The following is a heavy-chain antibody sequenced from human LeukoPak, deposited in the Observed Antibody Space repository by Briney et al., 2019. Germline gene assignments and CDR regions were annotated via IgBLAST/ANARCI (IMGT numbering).Heavy chain of an antibody. D-gene: IGHD2-2*02. V-gene: IGHV3-48*02. CDR3: ARDCSSTSCYRGMIDY. J-gene: IGHJ4*02. Sequence: GGSLRLSCAASGFTFSSYSMNWVSQAPGKGLEWVSYISSSSSTIYYADSVKGRFTISRDNAKNSLYLQMNSLRDEDTAVYYCARDCSSTSCYRGMIDYWGQGTPVTVSS. CDR1: GFTFSSYS. CDR2: ISSSSSTI.